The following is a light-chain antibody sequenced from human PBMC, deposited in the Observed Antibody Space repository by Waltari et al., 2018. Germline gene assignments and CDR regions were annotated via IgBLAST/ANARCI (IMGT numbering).Light chain of an antibody. CDR3: QQGT. Sequence: EIVLTQSPATLSLSPGERATLSCRASQSVMTYLSCHQQSPGQSPRLLIYEASNRAPGIPARFSGSGSGTDFTLTISSLEPEDSAVYYCQQGTFGPGTKVDI. V-gene: IGKV3-11*01. CDR1: QSVMTY. CDR2: EAS. J-gene: IGKJ3*01.